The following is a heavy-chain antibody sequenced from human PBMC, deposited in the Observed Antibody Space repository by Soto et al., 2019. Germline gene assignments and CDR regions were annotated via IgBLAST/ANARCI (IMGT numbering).Heavy chain of an antibody. CDR3: ARRRVVTSFIRYYYGMDV. Sequence: GASVKVSCKASGYTFTSYDINCVRQATGQGLEWMGWMNPNSGNTGYAQKFQGRVTMTRNTSISTAYMELSSLRSEDTAVYYCARRRVVTSFIRYYYGMDVWGQGTTVTVSS. D-gene: IGHD2-15*01. CDR1: GYTFTSYD. J-gene: IGHJ6*02. V-gene: IGHV1-8*01. CDR2: MNPNSGNT.